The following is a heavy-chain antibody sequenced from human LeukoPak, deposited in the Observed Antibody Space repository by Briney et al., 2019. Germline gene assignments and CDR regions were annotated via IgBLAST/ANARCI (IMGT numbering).Heavy chain of an antibody. V-gene: IGHV1-2*02. CDR1: GYTFTGYY. J-gene: IGHJ5*02. CDR2: INPNSGGT. D-gene: IGHD6-13*01. Sequence: ASVKVSCKASGYTFTGYYMHWVRQAPGQGLEWMGWINPNSGGTNYAQKFQGRVTMTRDTSISTAYMELSRLRSDDTAVYYCARELGRYSSSWYWYNWFDPWGQGTLVTVSS. CDR3: ARELGRYSSSWYWYNWFDP.